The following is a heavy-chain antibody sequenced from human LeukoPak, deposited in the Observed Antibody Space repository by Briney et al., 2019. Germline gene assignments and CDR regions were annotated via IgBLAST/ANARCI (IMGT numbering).Heavy chain of an antibody. V-gene: IGHV3-7*01. D-gene: IGHD6-13*01. J-gene: IGHJ4*01. CDR3: ARDGTAAGLYFDL. CDR2: IRQDGGEK. Sequence: PGGSLRLSXAVSGFTFSSYWMNWVRQAPGKGLEWVASIRQDGGEKSYVDSVKGRFTISRDNTKNSLYLQINSLRAEDTAVYYCARDGTAAGLYFDLWGQGTLVTVSS. CDR1: GFTFSSYW.